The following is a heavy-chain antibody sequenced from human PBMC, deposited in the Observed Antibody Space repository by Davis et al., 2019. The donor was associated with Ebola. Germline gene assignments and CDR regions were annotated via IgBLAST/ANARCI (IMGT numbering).Heavy chain of an antibody. Sequence: GGSLRLSCAASGFTFSDSAVHWVRQASGKGLEWVGRIRTKANNYATAYAASVKGRFTISRDDSKNTAYLQMNSLKTEDTAVYYCTKTSSSTNPDYWGQGTLVTVSS. CDR2: IRTKANNYAT. V-gene: IGHV3-73*01. CDR1: GFTFSDSA. D-gene: IGHD6-6*01. CDR3: TKTSSSTNPDY. J-gene: IGHJ4*02.